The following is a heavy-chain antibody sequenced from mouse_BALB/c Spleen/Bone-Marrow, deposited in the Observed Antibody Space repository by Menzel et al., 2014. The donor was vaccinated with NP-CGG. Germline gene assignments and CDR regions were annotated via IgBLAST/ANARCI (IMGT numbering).Heavy chain of an antibody. D-gene: IGHD2-2*01. Sequence: EVQLVESGPSLVKPSQTLSLTCSVTGDSITSGYWNWIRRFPGNKLEYMGYISYSGSTYYNPSLKSRISITRDTSKIXYYLQLNSVTTEDTATYYCSRFGYDYALDYWGQGTSVTVSS. CDR3: SRFGYDYALDY. CDR2: ISYSGST. J-gene: IGHJ4*01. V-gene: IGHV3-8*02. CDR1: GDSITSGY.